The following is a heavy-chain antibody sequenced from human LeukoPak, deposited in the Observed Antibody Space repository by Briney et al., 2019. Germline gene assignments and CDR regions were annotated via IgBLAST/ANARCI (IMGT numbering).Heavy chain of an antibody. CDR2: IYPRDSDT. D-gene: IGHD6-13*01. V-gene: IGHV5-51*01. J-gene: IGHJ4*02. CDR3: VRQSGQHLTRFDN. CDR1: GYIFTSYC. Sequence: GESLKISCKTSGYIFTSYCIGWVRQMPGKGPEWMGIIYPRDSDTRYSPSFQGQATISADKSISTAYLQWSSLKASDTAVYFCVRQSGQHLTRFDNWGQGTLVTVSS.